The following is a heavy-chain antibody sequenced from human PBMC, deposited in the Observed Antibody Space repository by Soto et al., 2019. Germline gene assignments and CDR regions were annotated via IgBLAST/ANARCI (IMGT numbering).Heavy chain of an antibody. D-gene: IGHD6-19*01. CDR1: GGTFSSYA. J-gene: IGHJ4*02. V-gene: IGHV1-69*01. Sequence: QVQLVQSGAEVKKPGSSVKVSCRASGGTFSSYAISWVRQAPGQGLEWMGGIIPIFGTANYAQKFQGRVTITADESTSTAYMELSSLRSEDTAVYYCARGLSSGWYRNRWYFDYWGQGTLVTVSS. CDR3: ARGLSSGWYRNRWYFDY. CDR2: IIPIFGTA.